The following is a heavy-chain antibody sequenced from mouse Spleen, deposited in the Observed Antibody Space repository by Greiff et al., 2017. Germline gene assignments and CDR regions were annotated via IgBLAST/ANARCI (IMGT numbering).Heavy chain of an antibody. D-gene: IGHD2-3*01. V-gene: IGHV5-9-4*01. Sequence: EVMLVESGGGLVKPGGSLKLSCAASGFTFSSYAMSWVRQSPEKRLEWVAEISSGGSYTYYPDTVTGRFTISRDNAKNTLYLEMSSLRSEDTAMYYCARAFYDGAYWGQGTLVTVSA. CDR3: ARAFYDGAY. CDR2: ISSGGSYT. CDR1: GFTFSSYA. J-gene: IGHJ3*01.